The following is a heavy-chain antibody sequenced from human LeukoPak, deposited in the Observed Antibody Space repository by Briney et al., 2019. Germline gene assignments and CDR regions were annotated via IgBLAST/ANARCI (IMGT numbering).Heavy chain of an antibody. D-gene: IGHD4-23*01. CDR2: IYYSGST. CDR1: GGSISSYY. Sequence: NPSETLSLTCTVSGGSISSYYWSWIRQPPGKGLEWIGYIYYSGSTNYNPSLKSRVTISVDTSKNQFSLKLSSVTAADTAVYYCARGPRWYFGYWGQGTLVTVSS. J-gene: IGHJ4*02. V-gene: IGHV4-59*01. CDR3: ARGPRWYFGY.